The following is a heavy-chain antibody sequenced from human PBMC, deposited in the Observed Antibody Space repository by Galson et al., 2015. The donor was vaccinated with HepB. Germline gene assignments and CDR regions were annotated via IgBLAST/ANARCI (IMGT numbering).Heavy chain of an antibody. J-gene: IGHJ4*02. Sequence: SETLSLTCTVSGGSISNYYWNWIRQPPGKGLEWIGFIYYSGNTNYNPSLKSRVTISVDTSKNQFSLNVNSVTAADTAVYYCARGPPRREFGSSPFPPDYWGQGALVTVSS. CDR3: ARGPPRREFGSSPFPPDY. CDR1: GGSISNYY. CDR2: IYYSGNT. V-gene: IGHV4-59*01. D-gene: IGHD6-6*01.